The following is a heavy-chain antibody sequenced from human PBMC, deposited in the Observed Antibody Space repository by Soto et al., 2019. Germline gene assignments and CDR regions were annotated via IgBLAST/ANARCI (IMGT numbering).Heavy chain of an antibody. CDR2: VNPNSGNT. Sequence: QVQLVQSGAEVKKPGASVKVSCKASGYTFTSYDINWVRQATGQGLEWMGWVNPNSGNTAYAPRFQGRFTMTWNTSISTAYMELSGLTSDDTAVYYCARTLPFDFWGQGTLVAVSS. CDR3: ARTLPFDF. V-gene: IGHV1-8*01. CDR1: GYTFTSYD. J-gene: IGHJ4*02.